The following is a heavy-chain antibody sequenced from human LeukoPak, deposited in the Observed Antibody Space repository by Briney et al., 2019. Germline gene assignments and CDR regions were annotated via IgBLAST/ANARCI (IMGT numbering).Heavy chain of an antibody. Sequence: SETLSLTCNVSGVSISSSSYYWGWIRQPPGKGLEWIGSIYSSGSTYYNSSLKGRVTISIDTSKNQVSLKRSSVTAADTAVYYCAISGHYSLIDYWGQGTLVTVSS. D-gene: IGHD4-11*01. V-gene: IGHV4-39*01. CDR3: AISGHYSLIDY. CDR2: IYSSGST. J-gene: IGHJ4*01. CDR1: GVSISSSSYY.